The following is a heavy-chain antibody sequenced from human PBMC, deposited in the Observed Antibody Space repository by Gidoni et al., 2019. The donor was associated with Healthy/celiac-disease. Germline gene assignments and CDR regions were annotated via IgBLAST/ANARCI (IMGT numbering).Heavy chain of an antibody. J-gene: IGHJ4*02. CDR3: ARDSRRYYDSSGYYPDQYYFDY. Sequence: QVQLQESGPGLGKPSETLSLTCTVSGGSISRYSWSWIRQPPGKGLEWIGYIYYSGSTNYNPSLKSRVTISVDTSKNQFSLKLSSVTAADTAVYYCARDSRRYYDSSGYYPDQYYFDYWGQGTLVTVSS. CDR2: IYYSGST. D-gene: IGHD3-22*01. V-gene: IGHV4-59*01. CDR1: GGSISRYS.